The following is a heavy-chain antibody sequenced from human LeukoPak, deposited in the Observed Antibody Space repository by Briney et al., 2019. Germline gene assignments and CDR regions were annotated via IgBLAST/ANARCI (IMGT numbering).Heavy chain of an antibody. CDR2: IYYSGNT. J-gene: IGHJ5*02. CDR3: ARTSPRLFWFDP. CDR1: GGSISSSSYY. Sequence: SGTLSLTCTVSGGSISSSSYYWGWIRQPPGKGLEWIGSIYYSGNTYYNPSLKSRVTISVDTSKNQFSLKLSSVTAADTAVYYCARTSPRLFWFDPWGQGTLVTVSS. V-gene: IGHV4-39*01. D-gene: IGHD4/OR15-4a*01.